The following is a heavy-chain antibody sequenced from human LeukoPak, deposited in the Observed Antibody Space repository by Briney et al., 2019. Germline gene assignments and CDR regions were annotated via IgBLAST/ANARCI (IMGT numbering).Heavy chain of an antibody. Sequence: GGSLRLSCAASGFTFSSYWMHWVRQTPGKGLIYISRINNDGSSANYADSVKGRFTTSRDNSKNTLYLQMNSLRAEDTAVYYCARDRRHAGSEGIWDWGQGTLVTVSS. CDR2: INNDGSSA. J-gene: IGHJ4*02. V-gene: IGHV3-74*01. CDR1: GFTFSSYW. CDR3: ARDRRHAGSEGIWD. D-gene: IGHD2-15*01.